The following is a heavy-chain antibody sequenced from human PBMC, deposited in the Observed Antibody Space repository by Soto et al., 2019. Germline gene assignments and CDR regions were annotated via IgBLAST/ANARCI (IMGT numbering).Heavy chain of an antibody. J-gene: IGHJ4*02. V-gene: IGHV4-31*03. Sequence: QVQLQESGPGLVKPSQTLSLTCTVSGGSISSGGYYWTWIRQDPGKSLEWIGYNYYTGITDYNPSLKSRVTTSLDTSKNEFSLKQSSVTSAGTAVDYCARGPLDWGQGTLVTVSS. CDR3: ARGPLD. CDR1: GGSISSGGYY. CDR2: NYYTGIT.